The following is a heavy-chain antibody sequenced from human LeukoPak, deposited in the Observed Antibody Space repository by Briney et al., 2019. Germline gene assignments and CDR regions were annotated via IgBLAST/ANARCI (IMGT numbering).Heavy chain of an antibody. J-gene: IGHJ4*02. D-gene: IGHD6-6*01. Sequence: SETLSLTCAVYGGSFSGYYWSWIRQPPGKGLEWIGEINHSGSTSYNPSLKSRVTISVDTSKNQFSLKLSSVTAADTAVYYCARTYYSSSYFDYWGQGTLVTVSS. CDR1: GGSFSGYY. V-gene: IGHV4-34*01. CDR2: INHSGST. CDR3: ARTYYSSSYFDY.